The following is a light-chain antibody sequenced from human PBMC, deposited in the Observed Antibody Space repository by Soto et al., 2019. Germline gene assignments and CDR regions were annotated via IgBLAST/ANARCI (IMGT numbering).Light chain of an antibody. CDR3: QQFRSSAYT. J-gene: IGKJ2*01. CDR2: GAS. CDR1: ESVSSAY. V-gene: IGKV3-20*01. Sequence: EVGLTQSPGTLSLSPGERATLSCRASESVSSAYLAWYQQKPGQAPRLLIYGASTRATGTPDRFSGSGSGTDFTLTISRLEPEDFAVYYCQQFRSSAYTFGQGTKLEIK.